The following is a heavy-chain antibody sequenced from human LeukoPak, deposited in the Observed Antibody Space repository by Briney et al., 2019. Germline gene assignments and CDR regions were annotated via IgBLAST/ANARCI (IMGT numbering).Heavy chain of an antibody. D-gene: IGHD6-13*01. Sequence: SETLSLTCTVSGGSISSYYWSWIRQPPGKGLEWIGYIYYSGSTNYNPSLKSRVTISVDTSKNQFSLKLSSVTAADTAVYYCARAGASAGTRYWFDPWGQGTLVTVSS. CDR2: IYYSGST. CDR1: GGSISSYY. V-gene: IGHV4-59*01. J-gene: IGHJ5*02. CDR3: ARAGASAGTRYWFDP.